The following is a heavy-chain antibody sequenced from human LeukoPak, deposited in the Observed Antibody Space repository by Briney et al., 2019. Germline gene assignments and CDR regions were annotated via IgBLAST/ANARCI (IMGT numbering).Heavy chain of an antibody. CDR3: AGDRYYDSLNFDY. V-gene: IGHV3-7*01. CDR1: GFTFSSYW. D-gene: IGHD3-22*01. Sequence: GGSLRLSXAASGFTFSSYWMSWVRQAPGKGLEWVANIKQDGSEKYYVDSVKGRFTISRDNAKNSLYLQMNSLRAEDTAVYYCAGDRYYDSLNFDYWGQGTLVTVSS. CDR2: IKQDGSEK. J-gene: IGHJ4*02.